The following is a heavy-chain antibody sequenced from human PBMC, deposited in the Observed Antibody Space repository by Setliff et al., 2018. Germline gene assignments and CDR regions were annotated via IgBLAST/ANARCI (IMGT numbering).Heavy chain of an antibody. Sequence: KPSETLSLTCAVSGYSISSGFSWVWIRQSPGKGLEWIGRILFSGDTYYNPSLNSRVTISADTSKNQFSLNLSSVTADDAAVYYCARHLWGRWMATSSDYFDYWGQGSLVTVSS. V-gene: IGHV4-38-2*01. CDR3: ARHLWGRWMATSSDYFDY. CDR2: ILFSGDT. J-gene: IGHJ4*02. D-gene: IGHD5-12*01. CDR1: GYSISSGFS.